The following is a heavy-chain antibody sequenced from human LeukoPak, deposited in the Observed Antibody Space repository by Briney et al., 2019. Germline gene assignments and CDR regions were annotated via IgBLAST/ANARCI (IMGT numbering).Heavy chain of an antibody. CDR3: ARDAGFIAVVGDYYYYGMDV. D-gene: IGHD6-19*01. V-gene: IGHV4-59*01. CDR2: IYYSGST. Sequence: SETLSLTCTVSGGSISSYYWSWIRQPPGKGLEWIGYIYYSGSTNYNPSLKSRVTISVDTSKNQFSLELSSVTAADTAVYYCARDAGFIAVVGDYYYYGMDVWGQGTTVTVSS. J-gene: IGHJ6*02. CDR1: GGSISSYY.